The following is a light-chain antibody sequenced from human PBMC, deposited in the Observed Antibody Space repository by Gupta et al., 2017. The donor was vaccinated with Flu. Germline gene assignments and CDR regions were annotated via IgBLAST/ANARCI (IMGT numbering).Light chain of an antibody. J-gene: IGLJ2*01. CDR3: AAWDDSLSGVV. Sequence: QSVLTQPPSASGPPGQRVTIPCSGSSSNKGSNYVYWYPQLPGTAPKLLIYRTNLRPSGVSDRFSGSKYGTSASLDISGLRSEDEADDYCAAWDDSLSGVVCGGGTQLTVL. CDR2: RTN. V-gene: IGLV1-47*01. CDR1: SSNKGSNY.